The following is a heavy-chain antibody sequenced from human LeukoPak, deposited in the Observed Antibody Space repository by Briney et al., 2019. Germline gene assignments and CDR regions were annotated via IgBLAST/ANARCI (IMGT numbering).Heavy chain of an antibody. J-gene: IGHJ4*02. CDR3: AKEPGYYYDSSGYYLAY. CDR1: GFTFSSYG. CDR2: IWYDGSNK. D-gene: IGHD3-22*01. Sequence: GGSLRLSCAASGFTFSSYGMHWVRQAPGKGLEWVAVIWYDGSNKYYADSVKGRFTISRENSKNTLYLQMNSLRDEATAVYYCAKEPGYYYDSSGYYLAYWGQGTLVTVSS. V-gene: IGHV3-33*06.